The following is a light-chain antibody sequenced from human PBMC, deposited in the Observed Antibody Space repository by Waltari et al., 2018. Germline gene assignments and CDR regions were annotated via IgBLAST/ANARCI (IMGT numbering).Light chain of an antibody. CDR3: AVWDDSLSAWV. J-gene: IGLJ3*02. CDR1: SPNIGSQY. V-gene: IGLV1-47*01. CDR2: RNN. Sequence: QSVLTQPPSASGTPGQRVTISCSGSSPNIGSQYVFWYPQLPGTAPKLLSYRNNQRPSGVPDRFSGSKSGTSASLAISGLRSEDEADYHCAVWDDSLSAWVFGGGTKLTVL.